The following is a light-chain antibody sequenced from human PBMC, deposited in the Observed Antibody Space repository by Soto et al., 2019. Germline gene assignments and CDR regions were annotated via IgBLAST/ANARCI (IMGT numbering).Light chain of an antibody. Sequence: QSVLTQPPSASGTPGQRVAISCSGSSSNIGSNPVNWYQHLPGTAPKLLIYGNSQRPSGVPDRLSGSKSGTSASLAISGLQSEDEADYYCSSYTSISTYVFGTGTKVTVL. CDR2: GNS. J-gene: IGLJ1*01. CDR1: SSNIGSNP. V-gene: IGLV1-44*01. CDR3: SSYTSISTYV.